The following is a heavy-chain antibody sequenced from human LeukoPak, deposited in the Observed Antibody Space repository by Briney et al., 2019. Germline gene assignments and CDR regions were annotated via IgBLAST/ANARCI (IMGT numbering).Heavy chain of an antibody. Sequence: AGGSLRLSCAASGFTFSSYWMSWVRQAPGKGLEWVANIKQDGSERYYVDSVKGRFTISRDNAKNSLYLQMNSLRAEDTAVYYCARAGVRDAFDIWGQGTMVTVSS. J-gene: IGHJ3*02. V-gene: IGHV3-7*01. CDR3: ARAGVRDAFDI. CDR1: GFTFSSYW. CDR2: IKQDGSER. D-gene: IGHD2-21*01.